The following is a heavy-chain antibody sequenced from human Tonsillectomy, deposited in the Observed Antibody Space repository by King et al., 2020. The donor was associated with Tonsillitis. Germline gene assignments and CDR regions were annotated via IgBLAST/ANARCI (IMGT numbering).Heavy chain of an antibody. V-gene: IGHV3-23*04. CDR2: ISGGGST. Sequence: VQLVESGGGLVQPGESLRLSCAASGLTIGTYAMSWVRQAPGKGLEWVSSISGGGSTYYAAPVKGRFTISRDNSKNTLYVQMNSLRAEDTAVYYWVGWTGGYYYYGMDVWGQGTTVTVS. D-gene: IGHD1-14*01. CDR1: GLTIGTYA. J-gene: IGHJ6*02. CDR3: VGWTGGYYYYGMDV.